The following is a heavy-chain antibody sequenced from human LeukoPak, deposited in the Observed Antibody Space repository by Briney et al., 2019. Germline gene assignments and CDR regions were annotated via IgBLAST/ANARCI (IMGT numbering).Heavy chain of an antibody. CDR1: GDSISSSGYY. CDR3: ARDSEMPTINY. V-gene: IGHV4-39*07. D-gene: IGHD5-24*01. Sequence: SETLSLTCTVSGDSISSSGYYWGWIRQPPGKGLEWIATVYYGGSTYYNPSLKSRVTISVDTSKNQFSLKLSSVTAADTAVYYCARDSEMPTINYWGQGTLVTVSS. CDR2: VYYGGST. J-gene: IGHJ4*02.